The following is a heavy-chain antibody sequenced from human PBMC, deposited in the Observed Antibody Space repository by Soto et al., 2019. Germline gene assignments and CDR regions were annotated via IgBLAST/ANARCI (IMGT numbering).Heavy chain of an antibody. J-gene: IGHJ6*02. Sequence: QVQLVQSGAEVKKPGSSVKVSCKASGGTFSSYTISWVRQAPGQGLEWMGRIIPILGIANYAQKFQGRVTXTXDXXTSTAYMELSSLRSEDTAVYYCARKRSYGSGGMDVWGQGTTVTVSS. CDR1: GGTFSSYT. CDR3: ARKRSYGSGGMDV. CDR2: IIPILGIA. V-gene: IGHV1-69*02. D-gene: IGHD3-10*01.